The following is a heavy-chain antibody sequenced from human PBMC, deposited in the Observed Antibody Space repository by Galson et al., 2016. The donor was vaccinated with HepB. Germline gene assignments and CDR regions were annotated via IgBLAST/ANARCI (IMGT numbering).Heavy chain of an antibody. Sequence: SLRLSCAASGLKFNNYWMSWVRQAPGKGLEWVANMWGDGIMSYYADSIRGRFTISRDNGKSSLYLQMNSLRVEDTAVYYCTSEVSRSYFDWGQGTLVTVSS. CDR1: GLKFNNYW. CDR2: MWGDGIMS. J-gene: IGHJ4*02. D-gene: IGHD3-10*01. V-gene: IGHV3-7*01. CDR3: TSEVSRSYFD.